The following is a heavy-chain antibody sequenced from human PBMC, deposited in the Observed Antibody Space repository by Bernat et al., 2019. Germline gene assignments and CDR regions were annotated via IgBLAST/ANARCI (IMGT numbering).Heavy chain of an antibody. CDR1: GGSISSGSYY. J-gene: IGHJ1*01. Sequence: QLQLQESGPGLVKPSETLSLTCTVSGGSISSGSYYWGWLRQPPGQGLEWIGSIYYSGSTYYNPSLKSRVTISVDTSKNQFSLNMSSVTAADTAVYYCARLKNTGNYFRYWGQGTLVTVSS. CDR3: ARLKNTGNYFRY. V-gene: IGHV4-39*01. D-gene: IGHD7-27*01. CDR2: IYYSGST.